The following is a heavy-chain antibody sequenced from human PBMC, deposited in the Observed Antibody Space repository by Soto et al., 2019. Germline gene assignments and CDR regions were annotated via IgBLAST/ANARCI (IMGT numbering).Heavy chain of an antibody. D-gene: IGHD6-6*01. J-gene: IGHJ4*02. V-gene: IGHV4-59*01. CDR1: GGSISGYY. CDR3: AGVAARLIDY. Sequence: SETLSLTCTVSGGSISGYYWSWIRQPPGKGLEWIGYIYYSGSTNYNPSLKSRVTISVDTSKNQFSLKLSSVTAADTAVYYCAGVAARLIDYWGQGTLVTVSS. CDR2: IYYSGST.